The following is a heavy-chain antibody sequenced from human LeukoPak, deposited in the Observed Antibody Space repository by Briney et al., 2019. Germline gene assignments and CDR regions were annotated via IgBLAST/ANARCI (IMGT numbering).Heavy chain of an antibody. Sequence: PSETLSLTRTVSGGSISSSSYYWGWIRQPPGKGLEWIGSIYYSGSTYYNPSLKSRVTISVDTSKNQFSLKLSSVTAADTAVYYCARDQGWFDPWGQGTLVTVSS. CDR3: ARDQGWFDP. V-gene: IGHV4-39*07. CDR2: IYYSGST. CDR1: GGSISSSSYY. J-gene: IGHJ5*02.